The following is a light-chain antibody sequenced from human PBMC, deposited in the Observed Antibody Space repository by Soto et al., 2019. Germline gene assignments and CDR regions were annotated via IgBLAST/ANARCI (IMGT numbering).Light chain of an antibody. CDR2: DTS. CDR1: QSVSGS. CDR3: QQRSDWPPT. Sequence: EIVLTQSPATLSLSPGERATLSCRASQSVSGSLAWYQQKPGQAPRLLIYDTSNRATGIPARFSGSESGTDFTLTISSLEPEDFALYYCQQRSDWPPTFGQGTKVEI. J-gene: IGKJ1*01. V-gene: IGKV3-11*01.